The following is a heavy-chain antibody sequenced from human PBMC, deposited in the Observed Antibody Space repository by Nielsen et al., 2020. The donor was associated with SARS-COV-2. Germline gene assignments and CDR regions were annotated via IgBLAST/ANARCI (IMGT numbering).Heavy chain of an antibody. J-gene: IGHJ6*02. CDR1: GYTFSGYG. D-gene: IGHD6-6*01. CDR3: ARDIRSSSQYSYNYYGMDV. V-gene: IGHV1-18*01. CDR2: INAYNGNT. Sequence: ASVKVSCKASGYTFSGYGITWVRQDPGQGLERMGWINAYNGNTNYAERFQGRVTMTTDTSTSTAYMELRSLRSDDTAVYYCARDIRSSSQYSYNYYGMDVWGQGTTVTVSS.